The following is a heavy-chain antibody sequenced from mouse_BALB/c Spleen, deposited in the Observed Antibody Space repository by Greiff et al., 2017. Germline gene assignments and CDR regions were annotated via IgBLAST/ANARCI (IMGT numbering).Heavy chain of an antibody. J-gene: IGHJ2*01. V-gene: IGHV5-17*02. CDR2: ISSGSSTI. Sequence: EVMLVESGGGLVQPGGSRKLSCAASGFTFSSFGMHWVRQAPEKGLEWVAYISSGSSTIYYADTVKGRFTISRDNPKNTLFLQMTSLRSEDTAMYYCARSGYGNLPFDYWGQGTTLTVSS. D-gene: IGHD2-10*02. CDR3: ARSGYGNLPFDY. CDR1: GFTFSSFG.